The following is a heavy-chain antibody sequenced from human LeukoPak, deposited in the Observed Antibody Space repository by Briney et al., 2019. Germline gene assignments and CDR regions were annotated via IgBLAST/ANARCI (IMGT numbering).Heavy chain of an antibody. D-gene: IGHD5-18*01. Sequence: PSETLSLTCAVYGGSFSGYYWSWIRQPPGKGLEGIGEINHSGSTNYNPSLKSRVTISVDTSKNQFSLKLSSVTAADTAVYYCARVFGYSYGFTHYYYYYMDVWGKGTTVTVSS. J-gene: IGHJ6*03. CDR2: INHSGST. CDR3: ARVFGYSYGFTHYYYYYMDV. V-gene: IGHV4-34*01. CDR1: GGSFSGYY.